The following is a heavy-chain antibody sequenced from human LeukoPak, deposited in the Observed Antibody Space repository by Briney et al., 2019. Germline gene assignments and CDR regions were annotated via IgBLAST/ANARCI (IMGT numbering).Heavy chain of an antibody. Sequence: GGSVRVSCKASGYSFTNYFMHWVRQAPGQGLEWMGVLNLSGDGASYTQKFQGRVTMTRDMSTSTVFMELSSLRSEDTAVYFCAREPPSTGYYDYWGQGTLVTVSS. J-gene: IGHJ4*02. V-gene: IGHV1-46*01. CDR1: GYSFTNYF. CDR2: LNLSGDGA. D-gene: IGHD1-1*01. CDR3: AREPPSTGYYDY.